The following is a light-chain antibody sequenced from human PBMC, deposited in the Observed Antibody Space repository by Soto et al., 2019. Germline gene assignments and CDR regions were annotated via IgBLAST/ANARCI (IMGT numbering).Light chain of an antibody. CDR1: STNIGTNT. J-gene: IGLJ1*01. Sequence: QSVLTQPPSASGTPGQRVTISCSGSSTNIGTNTVNWYQQVPRTAPKLLIYSNNQRPSGVPDRFSGSKSGTSASLAISGLQSEDEADYYCAAWDDSLNGLYVFGTGNKV. CDR2: SNN. V-gene: IGLV1-44*01. CDR3: AAWDDSLNGLYV.